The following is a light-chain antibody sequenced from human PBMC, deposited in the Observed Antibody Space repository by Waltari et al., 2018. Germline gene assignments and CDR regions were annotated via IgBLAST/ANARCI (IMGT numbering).Light chain of an antibody. CDR3: QKFNSYST. V-gene: IGKV1-5*03. Sequence: DIQMTQSPSTLSASVGDRVTITCRASQSVSSWLAWYKQKPGKAPKLLIYQASILESGVPSRCSGSGCGTDDTRTINGLQPDDFATYFCQKFNSYSTFGRGTRVDMK. J-gene: IGKJ1*01. CDR2: QAS. CDR1: QSVSSW.